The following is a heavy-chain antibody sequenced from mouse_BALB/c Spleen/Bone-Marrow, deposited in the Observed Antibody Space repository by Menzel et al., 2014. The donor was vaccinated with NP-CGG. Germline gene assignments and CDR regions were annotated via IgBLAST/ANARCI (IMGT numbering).Heavy chain of an antibody. CDR2: INPYNGDT. CDR3: GRVYYDGSSYFDY. CDR1: GYSFTGYF. J-gene: IGHJ2*01. Sequence: EVQLQQSGPDLVKPGASVKISCKASGYSFTGYFMNWVKQSHGKSLEWIGRINPYNGDTFYNQKFKGKATLTVDKSTSTAHMELLSLTSEDSAVYYCGRVYYDGSSYFDYWGQGTTLTVSS. D-gene: IGHD1-1*01. V-gene: IGHV1-37*01.